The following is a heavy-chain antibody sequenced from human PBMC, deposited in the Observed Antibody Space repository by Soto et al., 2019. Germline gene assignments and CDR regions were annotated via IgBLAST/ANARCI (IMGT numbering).Heavy chain of an antibody. CDR1: GGSISSSSYY. D-gene: IGHD3-16*02. J-gene: IGHJ3*02. V-gene: IGHV4-39*07. CDR3: ASGANSDYVWGSYRYAFDI. CDR2: IYYSGST. Sequence: SETLSLTCTVSGGSISSSSYYWGWIRQPPGKGLEWIGSIYYSGSTYYNPSLKSRVTISVDTSKNQFSLKLSSVTAADTAVYYCASGANSDYVWGSYRYAFDIWGQGTMVTVSS.